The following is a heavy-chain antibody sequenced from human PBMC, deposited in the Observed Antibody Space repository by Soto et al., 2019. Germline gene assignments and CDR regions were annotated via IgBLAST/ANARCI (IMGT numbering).Heavy chain of an antibody. CDR2: IYHSGST. CDR1: GGSISSGGYS. V-gene: IGHV4-30-2*01. D-gene: IGHD4-17*01. J-gene: IGHJ4*02. Sequence: PSEPLSLPCAVSGGSISSGGYSWSWIRQPPGKGLEWIGYIYHSGSTYYNPSLKSRVTISVDRSKNQFSLKLSSVTAADTAVYYCAREVLNYGGNYFDYWGQGTLVTVAS. CDR3: AREVLNYGGNYFDY.